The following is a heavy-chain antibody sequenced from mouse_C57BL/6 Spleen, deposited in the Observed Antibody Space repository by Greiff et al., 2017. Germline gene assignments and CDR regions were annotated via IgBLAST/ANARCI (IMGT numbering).Heavy chain of an antibody. J-gene: IGHJ1*03. CDR1: GFTFSDYG. D-gene: IGHD2-4*01. CDR3: ARSSYYDYDECWYFDV. V-gene: IGHV5-17*01. Sequence: EVQGVESGGGLVKPGGSLKLSCAASGFTFSDYGMHWVRQAPEKGLEWVAYISSGSSTIYYADTVKGRFTISRDNAKNTLFLQMTSLRSEDTAMYYCARSSYYDYDECWYFDVWGTGTTVTVSS. CDR2: ISSGSSTI.